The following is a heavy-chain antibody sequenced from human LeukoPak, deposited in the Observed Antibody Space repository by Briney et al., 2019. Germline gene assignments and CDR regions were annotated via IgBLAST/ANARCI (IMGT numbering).Heavy chain of an antibody. CDR3: ARVGYYYDSSGYYKQAAFDI. D-gene: IGHD3-22*01. CDR2: ISAYNGNT. Sequence: GASVKVSCKASGYTFTGYYMHWVRQAPGQGLEWMGWISAYNGNTNYAQKLQGRVTMTTDTSTSTAYMELRSLRSDDTAVYYCARVGYYYDSSGYYKQAAFDIWGQGTMVTVSS. V-gene: IGHV1-18*04. J-gene: IGHJ3*02. CDR1: GYTFTGYY.